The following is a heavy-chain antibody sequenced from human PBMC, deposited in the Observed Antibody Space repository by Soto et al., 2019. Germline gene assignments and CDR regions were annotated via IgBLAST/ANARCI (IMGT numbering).Heavy chain of an antibody. D-gene: IGHD6-19*01. Sequence: QVQLVQSGAEVKKPGSSVKVSCKTSGGTFSTHVIGWVRQAPGQGLEWMGGIVPKFGTPNYAHKFKGRVKSTADESTSTASMGVRSMPSEDTAVYYCARGGTDNGGWYVSFDPWGRGTRVTFPS. CDR1: GGTFSTHV. J-gene: IGHJ5*02. CDR3: ARGGTDNGGWYVSFDP. CDR2: IVPKFGTP. V-gene: IGHV1-69*01.